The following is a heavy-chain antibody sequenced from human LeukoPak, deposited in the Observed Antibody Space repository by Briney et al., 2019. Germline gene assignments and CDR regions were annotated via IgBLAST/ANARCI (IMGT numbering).Heavy chain of an antibody. CDR3: STVNIVAAGFQNYYYYMDV. V-gene: IGHV1-24*01. Sequence: PGASVKVSCKVSGYTLTELSMHWVRQAPGKGLEWMGGFDREDGETIYAQKLQGRVTMTEDTSTDTAYMELSSLRSEDTAVYYCSTVNIVAAGFQNYYYYMDVWGKGTTVTVSS. D-gene: IGHD6-13*01. CDR2: FDREDGET. J-gene: IGHJ6*03. CDR1: GYTLTELS.